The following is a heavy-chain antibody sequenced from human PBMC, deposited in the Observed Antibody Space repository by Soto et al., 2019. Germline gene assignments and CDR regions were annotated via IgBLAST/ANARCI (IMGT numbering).Heavy chain of an antibody. CDR2: INHSGST. Sequence: QVQLQQWGAGLLKPSETLSLTCAVYGGSFSGYYWSWIRQPPGKGLEWIGEINHSGSTNYNPSLKSRVTISVDTSKNQFSLKLSCVTAADTAVYYCARSRARGGLNTVTTGYFQHWGQGTLVTVSS. CDR1: GGSFSGYY. V-gene: IGHV4-34*01. CDR3: ARSRARGGLNTVTTGYFQH. D-gene: IGHD4-17*01. J-gene: IGHJ1*01.